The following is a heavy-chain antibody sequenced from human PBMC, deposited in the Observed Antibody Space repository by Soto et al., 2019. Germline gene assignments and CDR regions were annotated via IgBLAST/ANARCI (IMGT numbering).Heavy chain of an antibody. CDR3: ARAEYYGGLDY. Sequence: EVQLVESGGGWIQPGGSLRLSCAASAFTVSSNYMTWVRQVPGKGLEWVSVIYTGGSTYYADSVKGRFTISRDNSKNTLYLQMNSLRADDTAVYYCARAEYYGGLDYWGQGTLVTVSS. V-gene: IGHV3-53*01. D-gene: IGHD4-17*01. CDR2: IYTGGST. CDR1: AFTVSSNY. J-gene: IGHJ4*02.